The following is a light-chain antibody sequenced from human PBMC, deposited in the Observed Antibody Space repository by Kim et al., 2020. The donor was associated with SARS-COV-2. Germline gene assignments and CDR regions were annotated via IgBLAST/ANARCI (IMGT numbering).Light chain of an antibody. CDR1: SSDVGGYNY. V-gene: IGLV2-14*03. CDR2: VVT. J-gene: IGLJ2*01. CDR3: SSYTISGTVV. Sequence: QSALTQPASVSGSPGQSITISCTGTSSDVGGYNYVSWYQQHPGKAPQLMIYVVTNRPSGVSNRFSGSKSGNTASLTISGLQAEDEADYYCSSYTISGTVVFGGGTQLTVL.